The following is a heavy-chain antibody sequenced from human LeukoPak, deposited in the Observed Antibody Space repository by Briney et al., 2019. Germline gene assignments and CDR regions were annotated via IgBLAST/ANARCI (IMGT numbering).Heavy chain of an antibody. D-gene: IGHD4/OR15-4a*01. V-gene: IGHV3-23*01. CDR2: ISDNGGGR. CDR3: AKESGALGAPLYDY. CDR1: GFIFRNYA. J-gene: IGHJ4*02. Sequence: GGSLRLSCGASGFIFRNYAMSWVRQAPGEGLEWVSGISDNGGGRYYADSVKGRFTISRDNSKNMLYLQMNSLRAEDTAVYYCAKESGALGAPLYDYWGRGILVTASS.